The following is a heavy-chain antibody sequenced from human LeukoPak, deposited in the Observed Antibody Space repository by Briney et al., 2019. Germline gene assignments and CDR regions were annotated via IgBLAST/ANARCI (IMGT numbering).Heavy chain of an antibody. Sequence: SVKVSCKASGGTFSSYAISWVRQAPGQGLEWMGGIIPIFGTANYAQKFQGRVTITTDESTSTAYMELSCLRSEDTAVYYCARIVMVRGVINPYNWFDPWGQGTLVTVSS. CDR3: ARIVMVRGVINPYNWFDP. CDR2: IIPIFGTA. V-gene: IGHV1-69*05. J-gene: IGHJ5*02. CDR1: GGTFSSYA. D-gene: IGHD3-10*01.